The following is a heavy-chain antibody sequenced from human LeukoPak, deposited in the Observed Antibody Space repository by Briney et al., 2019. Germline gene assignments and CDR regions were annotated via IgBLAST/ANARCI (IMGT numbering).Heavy chain of an antibody. J-gene: IGHJ4*02. D-gene: IGHD3-9*01. V-gene: IGHV3-30*04. CDR1: GFTFSNYA. CDR2: ISYDGSNK. CDR3: ARGPDYDILADYFDY. Sequence: GGSLRLSCAASGFTFSNYALHWVRQAPGKGREWVAVISYDGSNKFYADSVRGRFTIPRDNSKNTLFLQMNSLRPEDTAVYYCARGPDYDILADYFDYWGQGTLVTVSS.